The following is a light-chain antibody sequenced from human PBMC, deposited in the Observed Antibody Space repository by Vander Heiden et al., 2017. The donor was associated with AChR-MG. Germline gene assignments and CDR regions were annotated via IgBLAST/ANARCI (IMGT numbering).Light chain of an antibody. CDR2: SNN. J-gene: IGLJ3*02. CDR3: AAWDDSRNGWV. Sequence: SLLTPPPSASGTPRPRVTISCSGSSSNIGSNTVHWYQQHPGTAPKLLIYSNNQRPSGVPDRFSGSKSGTSASLAISGLQSEDEADYYCAAWDDSRNGWVFGGGTKLTVL. CDR1: SSNIGSNT. V-gene: IGLV1-44*01.